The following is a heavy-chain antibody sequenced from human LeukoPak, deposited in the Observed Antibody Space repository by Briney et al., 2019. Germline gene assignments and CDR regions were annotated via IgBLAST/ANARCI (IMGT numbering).Heavy chain of an antibody. Sequence: GGSLRLSCAASGFTFSSYAMNWVRQAPGKGLEWVSAISGSGSSTYYADSVKGRFTISRDTSKNTLYLQMNSLRAEDTAVYYCAKEGYCGGGSCYVDYWGQGTLVTVSS. J-gene: IGHJ4*02. V-gene: IGHV3-23*01. CDR3: AKEGYCGGGSCYVDY. CDR2: ISGSGSST. D-gene: IGHD2-15*01. CDR1: GFTFSSYA.